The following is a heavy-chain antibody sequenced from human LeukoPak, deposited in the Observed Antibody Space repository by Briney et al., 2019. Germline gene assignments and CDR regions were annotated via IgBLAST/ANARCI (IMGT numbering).Heavy chain of an antibody. Sequence: GASLKISCKGSGSSFTSYWIGWVRQMPGKGLEWMGIIYPGDSDTRYSPSFQGQVTISADKSISTAYLQWSSLKASDTAMYYCARLTPWFGELSKSMDVWGQGTTVTVSS. CDR1: GSSFTSYW. D-gene: IGHD3-10*01. J-gene: IGHJ6*02. CDR2: IYPGDSDT. V-gene: IGHV5-51*01. CDR3: ARLTPWFGELSKSMDV.